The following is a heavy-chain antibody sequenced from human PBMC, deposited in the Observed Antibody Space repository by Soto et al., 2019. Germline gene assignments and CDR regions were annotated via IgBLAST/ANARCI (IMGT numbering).Heavy chain of an antibody. CDR1: SGSISSSNW. J-gene: IGHJ5*02. V-gene: IGHV4-4*02. D-gene: IGHD6-13*01. Sequence: QVQLQESGPGLVKPSGTLSLTCAVSSGSISSSNWWSWVRQPPGKGLEWIGEIYHSGSTNYNPSLTSRVTISVDKSKNQFSLKLSSVTAADTAVYYCARARPQQRVSRGWFDPWGQGTLVTVSS. CDR2: IYHSGST. CDR3: ARARPQQRVSRGWFDP.